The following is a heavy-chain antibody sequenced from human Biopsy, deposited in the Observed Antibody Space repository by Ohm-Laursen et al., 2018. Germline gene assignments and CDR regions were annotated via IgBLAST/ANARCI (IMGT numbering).Heavy chain of an antibody. CDR2: IVPVLGHL. J-gene: IGHJ4*02. D-gene: IGHD3-3*01. V-gene: IGHV1-69*04. CDR3: AADADGYYTEFDY. CDR1: GGPSSNYA. Sequence: SSVKVSCKASGGPSSNYAFNWVRQAPGQGLEWVGRIVPVLGHLNYAQRFQGRVSITADKSTSYVFMELSRLTSGDTAVYYCAADADGYYTEFDYWGPGTLVTVSS.